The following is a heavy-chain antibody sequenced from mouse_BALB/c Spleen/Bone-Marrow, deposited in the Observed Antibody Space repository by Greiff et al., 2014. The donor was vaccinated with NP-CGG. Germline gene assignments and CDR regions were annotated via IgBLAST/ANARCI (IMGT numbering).Heavy chain of an antibody. CDR3: ARGVPMDY. J-gene: IGHJ4*01. CDR2: IYPGDGDT. Sequence: VKLMESGAELVRPGSSVKISCKASGYAFSSYRMNWVKQRPGQGLEWIGQIYPGDGDTNYNGKFKGKATLTADKSSSTAYMQLSSLTSEDSAVYFCARGVPMDYWGQGTSVTVSS. CDR1: GYAFSSYR. V-gene: IGHV1-80*01.